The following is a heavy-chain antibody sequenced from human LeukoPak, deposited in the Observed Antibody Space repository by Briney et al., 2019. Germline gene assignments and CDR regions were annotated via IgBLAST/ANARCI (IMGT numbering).Heavy chain of an antibody. CDR2: ISAYNGNT. V-gene: IGHV1-18*01. CDR3: ARDRSEDYYGSGSYSDFDY. J-gene: IGHJ4*02. D-gene: IGHD3-10*01. Sequence: ASVKVSCKASGYTFTSYGISWVRQAPGQGLEWMGWISAYNGNTNYAQKLQGRVTMTRDTSTSTVYMELSSLRSEDTAVYYCARDRSEDYYGSGSYSDFDYWGQGTLVTVSS. CDR1: GYTFTSYG.